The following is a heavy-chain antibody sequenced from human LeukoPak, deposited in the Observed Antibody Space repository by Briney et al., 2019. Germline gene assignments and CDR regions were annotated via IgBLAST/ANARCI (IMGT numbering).Heavy chain of an antibody. Sequence: GRSLRLSCAASGFTFSSYGMHWVRQAPGKGLEWVAVISYDGSNKYYTDSVKGRFNIFRDNSKYTLYLQMNSLRAGDTAVYYCAKDWTGSFNWFDPWGQGTLVTVSS. CDR2: ISYDGSNK. CDR3: AKDWTGSFNWFDP. CDR1: GFTFSSYG. V-gene: IGHV3-30*18. D-gene: IGHD3/OR15-3a*01. J-gene: IGHJ5*02.